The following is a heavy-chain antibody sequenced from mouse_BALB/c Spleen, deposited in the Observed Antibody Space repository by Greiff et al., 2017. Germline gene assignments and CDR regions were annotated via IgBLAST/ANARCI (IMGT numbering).Heavy chain of an antibody. CDR3: ARSYGNYQYYFDY. CDR1: GYTFTDYA. V-gene: IGHV1-67*01. D-gene: IGHD2-1*01. CDR2: ISTYYGNT. J-gene: IGHJ2*01. Sequence: QVQLKQSGPELVRPGVSVKISCKGSGYTFTDYAMHWVKQSHAKSLEWIGVISTYYGNTNYNQKFKGKATMTVDKSSSTAYMELARLTSEDSAIYYCARSYGNYQYYFDYWGQGTTLTVSS.